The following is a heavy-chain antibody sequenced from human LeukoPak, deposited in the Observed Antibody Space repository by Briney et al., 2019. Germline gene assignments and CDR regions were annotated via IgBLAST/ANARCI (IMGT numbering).Heavy chain of an antibody. CDR1: GYTFTSYG. D-gene: IGHD3-9*01. Sequence: GASVKVSCKASGYTFTSYGISWVRQAPGQGLEWMGWISAYNGNTNYAQKLQGRVTMTTGTSTSTAYMELRSLRSDDTAVYYCARVLRYFDWSPSWFDPWGQGTLVTVSS. CDR3: ARVLRYFDWSPSWFDP. V-gene: IGHV1-18*01. CDR2: ISAYNGNT. J-gene: IGHJ5*02.